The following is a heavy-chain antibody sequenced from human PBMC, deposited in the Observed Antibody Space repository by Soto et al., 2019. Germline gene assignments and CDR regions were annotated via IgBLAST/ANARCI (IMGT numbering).Heavy chain of an antibody. Sequence: QITLKESGPTLVKPTQTLTLTCTFSGFSLSTSGVGVGWIRQPPGKALEWLALIYWDDDKRYSPSLKSRLTITKDTSKNQVVLTMTNMDPVDTATYYCAHSPRLPNLLWFGGNFYGMDVWGQGTTVTVSS. CDR3: AHSPRLPNLLWFGGNFYGMDV. CDR2: IYWDDDK. V-gene: IGHV2-5*02. J-gene: IGHJ6*02. CDR1: GFSLSTSGVG. D-gene: IGHD3-10*01.